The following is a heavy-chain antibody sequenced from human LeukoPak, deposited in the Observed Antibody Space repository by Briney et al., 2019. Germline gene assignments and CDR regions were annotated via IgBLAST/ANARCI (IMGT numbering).Heavy chain of an antibody. CDR3: AKSTQVSGGGDCYCDY. V-gene: IGHV3-30*18. CDR1: GFTFSSYG. Sequence: GGSLRLSCAASGFTFSSYGMHWVRQAPGKGLEWVAVISYDGSNKYYADSVKGRFTISRDNSKNTLYLQMNSLRAEDTAVYYCAKSTQVSGGGDCYCDYWGQGTLVTVSS. D-gene: IGHD2-21*02. J-gene: IGHJ4*02. CDR2: ISYDGSNK.